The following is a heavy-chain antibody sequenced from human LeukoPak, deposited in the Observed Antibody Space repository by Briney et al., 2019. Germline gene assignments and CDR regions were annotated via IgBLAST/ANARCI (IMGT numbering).Heavy chain of an antibody. D-gene: IGHD3-10*01. Sequence: GGSLRLSCAASGFTFSSYSMHWVRQAPGKGLEWVAVIWYDGSNKYYADSVKGRFTISRDNSKNTLYLQMNGLRAEDTAVYYCARDPSYYGSGGYGMDVWGQGTTVTVSS. CDR1: GFTFSSYS. J-gene: IGHJ6*02. CDR2: IWYDGSNK. CDR3: ARDPSYYGSGGYGMDV. V-gene: IGHV3-33*01.